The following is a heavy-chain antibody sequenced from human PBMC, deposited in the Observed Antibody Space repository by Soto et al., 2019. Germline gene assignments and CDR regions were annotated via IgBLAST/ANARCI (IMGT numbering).Heavy chain of an antibody. D-gene: IGHD3-9*01. V-gene: IGHV4-39*02. Sequence: PSETMSVTCSIAGGYVSSSTYYWGWISQPPGKGLEWIGSIYFRGSTYYNPSLKSRVTVSVDTSKKQFSLKLTSVTAADTAVYYCAREILTGYYPAGWFDPWGQGTLVTVSS. CDR1: GGYVSSSTYY. CDR3: AREILTGYYPAGWFDP. J-gene: IGHJ5*02. CDR2: IYFRGST.